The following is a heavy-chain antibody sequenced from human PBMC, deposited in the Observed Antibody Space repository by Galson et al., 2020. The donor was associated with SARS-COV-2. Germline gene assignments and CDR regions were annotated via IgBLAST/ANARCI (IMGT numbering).Heavy chain of an antibody. CDR1: GGSISTTSYF. Sequence: SETLSLTCTVSGGSISTTSYFWGWIRQPPGKGLEWIGTLSYSGTTYYNPSLRSRVTISVDTSKNQFSLNLNYVTAADTAVYYCARRGGTVTTQHFDRWGRGTLVTVSS. V-gene: IGHV4-39*01. D-gene: IGHD4-17*01. CDR2: LSYSGTT. J-gene: IGHJ2*01. CDR3: ARRGGTVTTQHFDR.